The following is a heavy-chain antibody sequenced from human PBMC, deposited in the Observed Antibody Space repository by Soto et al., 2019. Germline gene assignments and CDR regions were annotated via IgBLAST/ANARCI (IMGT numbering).Heavy chain of an antibody. D-gene: IGHD2-15*01. V-gene: IGHV1-18*01. J-gene: IGHJ6*02. CDR2: ISAYNGNT. CDR1: GYTFTSYG. CDR3: ARNAAGSFYYYYYGMDV. Sequence: ASVKVSCKASGYTFTSYGISWVRQAPGQGLEWMGWISAYNGNTNYAQKLQGRVTMTTDTSTSTAYMELRSLRSDDTAVYYCARNAAGSFYYYYYGMDVRGQGTTVTVSS.